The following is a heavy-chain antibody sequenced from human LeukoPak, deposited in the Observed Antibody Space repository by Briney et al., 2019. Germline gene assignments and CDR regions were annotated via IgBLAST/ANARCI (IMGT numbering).Heavy chain of an antibody. CDR1: GGSISSYY. V-gene: IGHV4-4*07. D-gene: IGHD3-10*01. CDR3: ARDRLWFGETYYFDY. CDR2: IYTSGST. J-gene: IGHJ4*02. Sequence: SETLSLTCTVSGGSISSYYWSWIRQPAGKGLEWIGRIYTSGSTNYNLSLKSRVTMSVDTSKNQFSLKLSSVTAADTAVYYCARDRLWFGETYYFDYWGQGTLVTVSS.